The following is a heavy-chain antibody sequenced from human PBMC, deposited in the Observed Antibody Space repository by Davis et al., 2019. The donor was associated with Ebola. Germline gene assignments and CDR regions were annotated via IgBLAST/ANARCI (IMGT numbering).Heavy chain of an antibody. CDR2: ITNNGGST. V-gene: IGHV3-64D*06. CDR1: AFMSGSYA. CDR3: VKGSITMTVVVYFDL. Sequence: GRSLRPSCPLPAFMSGSYAMHWVRQAPGKGLQYVSGITNNGGSTYYADSVKGRFIISRDNSKNTLYLQMSSLRIEDTAVYYCVKGSITMTVVVYFDLWGQGTLVTVSS. J-gene: IGHJ4*02. D-gene: IGHD3-22*01.